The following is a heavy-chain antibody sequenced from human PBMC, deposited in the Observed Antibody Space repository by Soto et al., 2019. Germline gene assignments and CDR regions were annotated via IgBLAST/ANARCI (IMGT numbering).Heavy chain of an antibody. Sequence: PXVFLRLSCAASGFTFRSYSMIWVRQAPGKGLEWVSSISTSSSYIFYADSVKGRFTISRDNAKNSLYLQMNSLRTEDTAVYYCERFPNYDFWSGYHAFDYWGQGTLVTGS. CDR1: GFTFRSYS. CDR2: ISTSSSYI. D-gene: IGHD3-3*01. CDR3: ERFPNYDFWSGYHAFDY. J-gene: IGHJ4*02. V-gene: IGHV3-21*01.